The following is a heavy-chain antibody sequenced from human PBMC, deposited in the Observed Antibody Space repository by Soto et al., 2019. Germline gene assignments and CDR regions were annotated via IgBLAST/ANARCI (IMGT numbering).Heavy chain of an antibody. Sequence: QVQLQESGPGLVKPSGTLSLTCAVSGASISSSNWWSWVRQAPGKGLEWIGEIHHGGSTNYNPSPESRVTISVDKSKTEFSLKLRSVTAADTAVYYCARYDYGSGNDYNIDYWGQGTLVTVSS. J-gene: IGHJ4*02. CDR1: GASISSSNW. D-gene: IGHD3-10*01. V-gene: IGHV4-4*02. CDR2: IHHGGST. CDR3: ARYDYGSGNDYNIDY.